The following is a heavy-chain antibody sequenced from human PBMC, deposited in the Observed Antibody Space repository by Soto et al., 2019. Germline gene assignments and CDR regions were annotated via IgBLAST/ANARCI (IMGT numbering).Heavy chain of an antibody. J-gene: IGHJ4*02. CDR2: IYYSGST. V-gene: IGHV4-30-4*01. CDR1: GGSISSGDYY. CDR3: AREAPGVGRFYFDY. D-gene: IGHD3-10*01. Sequence: QVQLQESGPGLVKPSQTLSLTCTVSGGSISSGDYYWSWIRQPPGKGLEWIGYIYYSGSTFYNPSLKSRVTISVDTSKNPFSLKLSSVTAADTAVYYCAREAPGVGRFYFDYWGQGTLVTVSS.